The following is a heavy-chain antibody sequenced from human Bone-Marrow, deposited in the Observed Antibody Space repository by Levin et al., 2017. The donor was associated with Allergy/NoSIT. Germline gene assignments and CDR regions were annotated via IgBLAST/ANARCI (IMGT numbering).Heavy chain of an antibody. D-gene: IGHD5-24*01. Sequence: GESLKISCKGSGYTFSDYWIGWVRQMPGKGLEWVGLIYPGDSDAFYSPSFQGHVTVSVDTSSSIAYLPWSSLKASDTAVYFCARVHPDGAGAFPFEYWGQGSLVTVSS. CDR2: IYPGDSDA. V-gene: IGHV5-51*01. CDR1: GYTFSDYW. CDR3: ARVHPDGAGAFPFEY. J-gene: IGHJ4*02.